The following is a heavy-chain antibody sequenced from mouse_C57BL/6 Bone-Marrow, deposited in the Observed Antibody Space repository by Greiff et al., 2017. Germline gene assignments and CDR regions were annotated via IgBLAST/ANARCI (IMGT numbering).Heavy chain of an antibody. CDR1: GYTFTSYW. CDR2: IHPNSGST. D-gene: IGHD1-1*01. Sequence: VQLQQPGAELVKPGASVKLSCKASGYTFTSYWMHSVKQRPGQGLEWIGMIHPNSGSTNYNEKFKSKATLTVDKSSSTAYMQLSSLTSEDSAVYYCITTVVPYYFDYWGQGTTLTVSS. V-gene: IGHV1-64*01. CDR3: ITTVVPYYFDY. J-gene: IGHJ2*01.